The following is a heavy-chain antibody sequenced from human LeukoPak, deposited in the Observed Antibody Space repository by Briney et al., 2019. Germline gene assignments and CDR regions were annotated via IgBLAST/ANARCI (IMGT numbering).Heavy chain of an antibody. CDR3: ARGSCGGGNCYAPGY. D-gene: IGHD2-15*01. J-gene: IGHJ4*02. Sequence: PGGSLRLSCAASGFTFSSYGMSWVRQAPGKGLEWVSYIYYADSVMGRFTISRDNAKDSLYLQMNSLRAEDTAVYYCARGSCGGGNCYAPGYWGQGTLVTVSS. CDR2: I. V-gene: IGHV3-48*01. CDR1: GFTFSSYG.